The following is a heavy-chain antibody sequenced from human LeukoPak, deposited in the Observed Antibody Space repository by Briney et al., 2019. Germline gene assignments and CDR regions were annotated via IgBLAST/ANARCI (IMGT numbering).Heavy chain of an antibody. J-gene: IGHJ4*02. CDR3: TTDRAYYYDSSRDRGPFWY. V-gene: IGHV3-15*01. Sequence: GGSLRLSCAASRFTFSSAWMSWVRQAPGKGLEWVGRIKSKTDDGTTTDYAAPVKGRFTISRDDSKNTLYLQMNSLRTEDTDVYYCTTDRAYYYDSSRDRGPFWYWGQGTLVTVSS. CDR2: IKSKTDDGTTT. CDR1: RFTFSSAW. D-gene: IGHD3-22*01.